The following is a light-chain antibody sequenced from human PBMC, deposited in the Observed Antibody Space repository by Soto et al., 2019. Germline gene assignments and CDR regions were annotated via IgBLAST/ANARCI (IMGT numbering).Light chain of an antibody. CDR3: AAWDDSMSGPDNWV. J-gene: IGLJ3*02. V-gene: IGLV1-47*01. Sequence: QSVLTQPPSASGTPGQRVTISCSGSSSNIGSNYVYWYQQLPGTAPKLLIYRNNQRPSGVPDRFSGSKSGTSASLALSGLRSADEADYYSAAWDDSMSGPDNWVFGGGTKLTVL. CDR2: RNN. CDR1: SSNIGSNY.